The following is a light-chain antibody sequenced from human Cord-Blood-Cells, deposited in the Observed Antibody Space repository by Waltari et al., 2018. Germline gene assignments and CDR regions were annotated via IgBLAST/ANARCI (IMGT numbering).Light chain of an antibody. Sequence: QYALTQPRSVCGSPGQSVTISCTGTSSDVGGYTYVSWYQQHPGKAPKSMIDDVSQRPSGFPDRFSGSKSGNTASLTISGLQAEDEADYYCCSYGGSHTFVFGTGPKVTVL. V-gene: IGLV2-11*01. J-gene: IGLJ1*01. CDR2: DVS. CDR1: SSDVGGYTY. CDR3: CSYGGSHTFV.